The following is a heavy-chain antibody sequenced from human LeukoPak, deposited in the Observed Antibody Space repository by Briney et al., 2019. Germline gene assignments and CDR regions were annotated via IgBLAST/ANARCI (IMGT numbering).Heavy chain of an antibody. CDR3: AKDPNSGSYYYYYYMDV. D-gene: IGHD1-26*01. CDR2: INSDGSST. V-gene: IGHV3-74*01. CDR1: GFTFSSYW. J-gene: IGHJ6*03. Sequence: GGSLRLSCAASGFTFSSYWMHWVRQAPGKGLVWVSRINSDGSSTSYADSVKGRFTISRDNAKNTLYLQMNSLRAEDTAVYYCAKDPNSGSYYYYYYMDVWGKGTTVTVSS.